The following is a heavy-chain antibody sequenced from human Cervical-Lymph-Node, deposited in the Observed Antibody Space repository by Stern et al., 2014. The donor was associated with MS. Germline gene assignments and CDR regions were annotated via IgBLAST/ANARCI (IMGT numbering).Heavy chain of an antibody. CDR2: IDYDGSNR. Sequence: VQLVEPGGGVVQPGRSLRLSCAASGFTFSSSGMHWVRQAPGKGLEWLAIIDYDGSNRYYADSVKGRFTISRDNSKNTLYLQMNSLRAEDTAVYYCAREGGNTAEYFQHWGQGTLVTVSS. V-gene: IGHV3-33*01. CDR3: AREGGNTAEYFQH. CDR1: GFTFSSSG. J-gene: IGHJ1*01. D-gene: IGHD4-23*01.